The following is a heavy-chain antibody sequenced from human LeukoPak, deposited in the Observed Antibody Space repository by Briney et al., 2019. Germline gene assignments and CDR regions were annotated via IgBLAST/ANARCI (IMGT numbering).Heavy chain of an antibody. V-gene: IGHV3-30*18. CDR1: GFTFSSYG. J-gene: IGHJ6*04. CDR2: ISYDGSNK. Sequence: GGSLRLSCAASGFTFSSYGMHWVRQAPGKGLEWVAVISYDGSNKYYADSVKGRFTISRDNSKNTLYLQMNSLRAEDTAVYYCAKDTMDVWGKGTTVTVSS. CDR3: AKDTMDV.